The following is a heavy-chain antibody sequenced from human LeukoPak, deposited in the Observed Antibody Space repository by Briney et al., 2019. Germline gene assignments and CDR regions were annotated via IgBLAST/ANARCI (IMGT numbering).Heavy chain of an antibody. CDR1: GGTFSNYA. CDR2: IIPVLGIA. Sequence: ASVKVSCKPSGGTFSNYAISWGRQAPGQGLEWMGRIIPVLGIAFYSQTFQGRVTITADKSTSTAYMELSSLISDDTAVYYCAGGPYDRSAYFPYYFDSWGQGTLVPVSS. CDR3: AGGPYDRSAYFPYYFDS. V-gene: IGHV1-69*04. J-gene: IGHJ4*02. D-gene: IGHD3-22*01.